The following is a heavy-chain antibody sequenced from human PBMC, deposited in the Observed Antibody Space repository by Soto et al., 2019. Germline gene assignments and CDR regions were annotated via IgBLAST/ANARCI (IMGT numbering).Heavy chain of an antibody. CDR1: GYTFRYYH. CDR3: ARVYHDGGGFYFREFEY. Sequence: GASVKVSCKASGYTFRYYHISWLRPAPGQGLEWMGWINAHNGDTKYAKNLQGRLTLTADTSTTIPSMELRSLRSDDTAVYFCARVYHDGGGFYFREFEYWG. J-gene: IGHJ4*01. V-gene: IGHV1-18*01. D-gene: IGHD3-22*01. CDR2: INAHNGDT.